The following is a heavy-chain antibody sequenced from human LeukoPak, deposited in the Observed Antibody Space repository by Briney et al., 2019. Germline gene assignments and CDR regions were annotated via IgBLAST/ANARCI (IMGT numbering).Heavy chain of an antibody. J-gene: IGHJ3*02. Sequence: GGPLRLSCAASGFNLRIYSMNGVPQAPGKGRVWVSYITRSSTTIYYADPVKGRFTIHRENAKDSLYLQMNSLRAEEKAVYYGPTRFSGYDFLDPKGAFDIWGQGTMVTVSS. D-gene: IGHD5-12*01. CDR1: GFNLRIYS. CDR3: PTRFSGYDFLDPKGAFDI. CDR2: ITRSSTTI. V-gene: IGHV3-48*01.